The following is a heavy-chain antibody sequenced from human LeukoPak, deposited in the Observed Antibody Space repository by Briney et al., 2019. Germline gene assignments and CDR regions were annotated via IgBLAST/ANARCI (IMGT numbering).Heavy chain of an antibody. CDR2: IYYSGST. Sequence: SETLSLTCTVSGGSISSYYWSWIRQPPGKGLEWIGYIYYSGSTNYNPSLKSRVTISVDTSKNQFSLKLSSVTAADTAVYYCVWGDGYNGFDYWGQGTLVTVSS. CDR1: GGSISSYY. J-gene: IGHJ4*02. CDR3: VWGDGYNGFDY. D-gene: IGHD5-24*01. V-gene: IGHV4-59*01.